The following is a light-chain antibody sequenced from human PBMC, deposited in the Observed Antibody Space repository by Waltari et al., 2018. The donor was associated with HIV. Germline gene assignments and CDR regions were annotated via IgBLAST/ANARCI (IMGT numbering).Light chain of an antibody. CDR3: CSFAGTYTI. CDR2: DVS. J-gene: IGLJ2*01. V-gene: IGLV2-11*01. CDR1: YSDVGDYNY. Sequence: QSALTQPRSVSGSPGQSVTISCTGTYSDVGDYNYVSWYQQHPGKAPNRMIYDVSQRPSGVPDRFSGSKSGNTASLTISGLQADDDADYYCCSFAGTYTIFGGGTKLTVL.